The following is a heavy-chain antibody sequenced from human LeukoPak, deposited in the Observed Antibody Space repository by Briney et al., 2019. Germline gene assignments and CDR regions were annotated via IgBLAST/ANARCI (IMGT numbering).Heavy chain of an antibody. D-gene: IGHD3-10*01. Sequence: GGSLRLSCAGSGFTFNTYAMSWVRQAPGKGLEWVSAISGSGGSTYYADSVKGRFTISRDNSKNTLYLQMNSLRAEDTAVYYCAKDQGTMVRGVIRSFDYWGQGTLVTVSS. CDR1: GFTFNTYA. CDR2: ISGSGGST. CDR3: AKDQGTMVRGVIRSFDY. J-gene: IGHJ4*02. V-gene: IGHV3-23*01.